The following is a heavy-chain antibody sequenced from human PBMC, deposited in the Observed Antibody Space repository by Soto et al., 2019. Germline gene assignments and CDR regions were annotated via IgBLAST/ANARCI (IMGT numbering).Heavy chain of an antibody. CDR2: ISSSSGSI. CDR3: ARTLGLRYLGAAFDI. Sequence: GGSLRLSCAASGFTFSSYSMNWVRQAPGKGLEWVSCISSSSGSIYYADSVKGRFTISRDNSMNTLYLQMNTLRADDTAVYYCARTLGLRYLGAAFDIWGQGTMVTVSS. J-gene: IGHJ3*02. V-gene: IGHV3-48*01. CDR1: GFTFSSYS. D-gene: IGHD3-9*01.